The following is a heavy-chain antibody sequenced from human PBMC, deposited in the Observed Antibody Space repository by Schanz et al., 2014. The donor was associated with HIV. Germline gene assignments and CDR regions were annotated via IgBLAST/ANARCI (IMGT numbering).Heavy chain of an antibody. J-gene: IGHJ4*02. CDR2: ISWSSGNI. CDR1: GFTFGNYA. Sequence: EVQLVESGGGLVQPGRSLRLSCAGSGFTFGNYAMHWVRQAPGKCLEWVSGISWSSGNIGYADSVKGRFTISRDTDKNSRSLQMSSLRREDTAFYCCAKSVSVSGSSYYFDYWGQGALVTVSS. CDR3: AKSVSVSGSSYYFDY. V-gene: IGHV3-9*01. D-gene: IGHD6-19*01.